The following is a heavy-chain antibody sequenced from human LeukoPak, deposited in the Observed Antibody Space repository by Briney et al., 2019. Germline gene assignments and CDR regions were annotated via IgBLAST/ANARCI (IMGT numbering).Heavy chain of an antibody. Sequence: GGSLRLSCAASGFTFSSYWMHWVRQAPGKGLVWVSRINSAGRTTTYADSVKGRFTISRDNAKNTLYLQMNSLRAEDTAVYYCATEGRYFDWSFDPWGQGTLVTVSS. V-gene: IGHV3-74*01. CDR3: ATEGRYFDWSFDP. J-gene: IGHJ5*02. CDR1: GFTFSSYW. D-gene: IGHD3-9*01. CDR2: INSAGRTT.